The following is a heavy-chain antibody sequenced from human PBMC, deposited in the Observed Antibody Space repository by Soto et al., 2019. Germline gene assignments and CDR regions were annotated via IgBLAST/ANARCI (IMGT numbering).Heavy chain of an antibody. V-gene: IGHV3-7*01. Sequence: GGSLRLSCATSGLTFDTTWMSWVRQAPGKGLEWVATLDKGGLDPKYAVSVRGRFTISRDNAQSFLYLQMNSLRAEDTAVYHCVREGFFFFGSWGQGSLVTVSS. CDR2: LDKGGLDP. CDR3: VREGFFFFGS. CDR1: GLTFDTTW. J-gene: IGHJ4*02.